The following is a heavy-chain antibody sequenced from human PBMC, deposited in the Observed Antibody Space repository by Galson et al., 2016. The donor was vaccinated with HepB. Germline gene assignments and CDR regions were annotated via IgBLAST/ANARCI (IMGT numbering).Heavy chain of an antibody. Sequence: SCAASGFTYSDHYMDWVRQAPGRGLEWVGRTGTKTRSYTTEYAASVKGRFTISRDDSKDSLYRQMNSLKTEDTAVYYCARGWYDSRYIGFDFWGQGALVTVSS. D-gene: IGHD2-15*01. V-gene: IGHV3-72*01. CDR2: TGTKTRSYTT. CDR3: ARGWYDSRYIGFDF. J-gene: IGHJ4*02. CDR1: GFTYSDHY.